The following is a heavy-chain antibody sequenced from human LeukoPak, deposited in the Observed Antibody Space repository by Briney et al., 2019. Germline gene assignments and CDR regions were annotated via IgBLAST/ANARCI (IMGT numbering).Heavy chain of an antibody. CDR2: ISGSGDIT. D-gene: IGHD2-2*01. CDR3: AKGWPDGVGYCSATSCLGAFDI. CDR1: GFTFSIYA. J-gene: IGHJ3*02. Sequence: PGMPLRLSCAASGFTFSIYAMNWVRQAPGKGLEWVSSISGSGDITNYADSVKGRFTILRDNSENMLYLQVNSLRVEDTAVYYCAKGWPDGVGYCSATSCLGAFDIWGQGTMVTVSS. V-gene: IGHV3-23*01.